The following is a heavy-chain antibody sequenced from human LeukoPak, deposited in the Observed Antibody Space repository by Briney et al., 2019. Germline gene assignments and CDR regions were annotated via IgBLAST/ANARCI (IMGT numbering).Heavy chain of an antibody. CDR3: AGVYIVVVPAAYYYYMDV. V-gene: IGHV4-61*02. Sequence: SETLSLTCTVSGGSISSGSYYWSWIRQPAGKGLEWIGRIYTSGSTNYNPSLNSRATISVDTSKNQFSLKLSSVTAADTAVYYCAGVYIVVVPAAYYYYMDVWGKGTTVTVSS. CDR1: GGSISSGSYY. CDR2: IYTSGST. J-gene: IGHJ6*03. D-gene: IGHD2-2*01.